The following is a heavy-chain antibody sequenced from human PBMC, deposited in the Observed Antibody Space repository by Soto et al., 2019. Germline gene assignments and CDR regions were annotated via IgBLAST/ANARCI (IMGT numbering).Heavy chain of an antibody. Sequence: KPSETLSLTCSVSGASVRSGDYYWSCIRQAPGKGLEWIGYIYNSGGSYYNPFLKGRLTISIDTSKNQFSLKLNSVTAADTAIYYCVGTGTTDDYWGRGTLVTVSS. CDR2: IYNSGGS. D-gene: IGHD4-17*01. CDR3: VGTGTTDDY. V-gene: IGHV4-30-4*01. CDR1: GASVRSGDYY. J-gene: IGHJ4*02.